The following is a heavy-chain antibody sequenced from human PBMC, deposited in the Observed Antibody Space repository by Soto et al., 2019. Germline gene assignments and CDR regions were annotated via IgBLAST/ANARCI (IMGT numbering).Heavy chain of an antibody. V-gene: IGHV3-23*01. Sequence: EVQLLESGGGLVQPGGSLRLSCAASGFTFSSYAMNWVRQAPGKGLEWVSTISGSGVSTYYADSVKGRFTISRDNSTNTLYLQMNSLRAEDTAVYYCAKDRQGSYFDYWGQGTLVTVSS. CDR2: ISGSGVST. CDR3: AKDRQGSYFDY. D-gene: IGHD1-26*01. CDR1: GFTFSSYA. J-gene: IGHJ4*02.